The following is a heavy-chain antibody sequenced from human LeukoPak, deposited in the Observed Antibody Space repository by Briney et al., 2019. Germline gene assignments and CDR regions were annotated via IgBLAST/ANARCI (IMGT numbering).Heavy chain of an antibody. J-gene: IGHJ4*02. Sequence: GGSLRLSCAASGFIFSTYGMHWVRQAPGKGLEWVAVIWSDGLNKDYADSVKGRFTISRDNSKNTLYLQMNSLRAEDTAVYYCAKDSQTFYYDSSGSLDVWGQGTLVTVSS. CDR1: GFIFSTYG. V-gene: IGHV3-30*02. CDR2: IWSDGLNK. D-gene: IGHD3-22*01. CDR3: AKDSQTFYYDSSGSLDV.